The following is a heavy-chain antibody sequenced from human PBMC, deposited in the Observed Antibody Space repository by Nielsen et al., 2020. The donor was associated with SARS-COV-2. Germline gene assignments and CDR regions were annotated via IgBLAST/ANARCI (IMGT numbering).Heavy chain of an antibody. D-gene: IGHD6-13*01. CDR2: IYSDGST. Sequence: GGSLRLSCAASGFSVSSHDMNWVRQAPGKGLQWVSLIYSDGSTKYADSVKGRFTISRDNSQNTLYLQMNNLRAEDTAVYYCAKGDGDSWSPFLYVDPWGQGTLVTVSS. J-gene: IGHJ5*02. CDR1: GFSVSSHD. CDR3: AKGDGDSWSPFLYVDP. V-gene: IGHV3-53*01.